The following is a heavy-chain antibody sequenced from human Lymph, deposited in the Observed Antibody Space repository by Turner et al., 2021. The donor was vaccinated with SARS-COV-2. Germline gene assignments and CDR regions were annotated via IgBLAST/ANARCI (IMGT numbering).Heavy chain of an antibody. CDR2: IYYSGST. CDR3: ARDYGGNSNYFDY. D-gene: IGHD4-17*01. V-gene: IGHV4-31*03. Sequence: QVQLQESGPGLVQPSQTLSLTCTVSGGSISSGGYYWLWIRQHPGRGLEWIGYIYYSGSTYYNPSLKSRVTIAVDTSKNQFSLKLSSVTAADTAVYYCARDYGGNSNYFDYWGQGTLVTVSS. J-gene: IGHJ4*02. CDR1: GGSISSGGYY.